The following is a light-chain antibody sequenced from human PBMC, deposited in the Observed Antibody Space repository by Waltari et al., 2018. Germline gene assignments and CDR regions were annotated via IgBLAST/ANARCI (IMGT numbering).Light chain of an antibody. CDR2: EVS. Sequence: QSALTQPPSASGSPGQSVTISCTGTRSDVGGYNYVSWYQQHPGKAPKLMIYEVSKRPSGVPDRFSGSKSGNTASLTVSGLQAEDEADYYCTSYASSNSVVFGGGTKLTVL. CDR1: RSDVGGYNY. V-gene: IGLV2-8*01. J-gene: IGLJ2*01. CDR3: TSYASSNSVV.